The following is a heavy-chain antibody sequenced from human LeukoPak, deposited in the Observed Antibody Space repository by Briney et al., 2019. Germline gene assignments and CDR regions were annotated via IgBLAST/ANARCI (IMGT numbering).Heavy chain of an antibody. D-gene: IGHD3-9*01. Sequence: AGGSLRLSRAASGFTFSSYAMSWVRQAPGKGLEWVSAISGSGGSTYYADSVKGRFTISRDNSKNTLYLQMNSLRAEDTAVYYCAKDVGYDILTGYYSYASDYWGQGTLVTVSS. CDR3: AKDVGYDILTGYYSYASDY. CDR2: ISGSGGST. V-gene: IGHV3-23*01. J-gene: IGHJ4*02. CDR1: GFTFSSYA.